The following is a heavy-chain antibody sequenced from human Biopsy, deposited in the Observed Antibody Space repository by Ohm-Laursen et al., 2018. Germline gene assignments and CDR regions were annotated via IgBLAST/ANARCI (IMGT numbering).Heavy chain of an antibody. V-gene: IGHV1-69*01. D-gene: IGHD1-26*01. J-gene: IGHJ5*02. CDR2: IIPIPNVA. CDR3: ARGEGSSWFDP. Sequence: SSVKVSCKVSGDSFTSYAIGWVRQAPGQGLEWMGGIIPIPNVATYAQKFQGRITITADESTSAAYMELSSLTSDDTAVYFCARGEGSSWFDPWGHGTLVTVSS. CDR1: GDSFTSYA.